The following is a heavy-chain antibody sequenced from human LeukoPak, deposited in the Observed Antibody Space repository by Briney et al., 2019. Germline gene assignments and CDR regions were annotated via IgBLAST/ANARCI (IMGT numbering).Heavy chain of an antibody. V-gene: IGHV1-18*01. Sequence: EASVKVSCKASGYTFTGYGISWVRQAPGQGLEWMGWISAYNGNTNYAQKLQGRVTMTTDTSTSTAYMELRSLRSDDTAVYYCARVVAGGYYYYGMDVWGQGTTVTVSS. CDR1: GYTFTGYG. CDR2: ISAYNGNT. CDR3: ARVVAGGYYYYGMDV. D-gene: IGHD6-19*01. J-gene: IGHJ6*02.